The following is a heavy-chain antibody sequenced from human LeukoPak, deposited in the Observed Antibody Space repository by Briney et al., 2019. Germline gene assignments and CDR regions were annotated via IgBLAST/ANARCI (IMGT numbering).Heavy chain of an antibody. CDR2: ISSNGGST. Sequence: GGSLRLSCAASGFTFSSYAMHWVRQAPGKGLEYVSAISSNGGSTYYANSVKGRFTISRDNSKNTLYLQMGSLGAEDMAVYYCARGEGVVVPAALDYWGQGTLVTVSS. J-gene: IGHJ4*02. CDR3: ARGEGVVVPAALDY. D-gene: IGHD2-2*01. CDR1: GFTFSSYA. V-gene: IGHV3-64*01.